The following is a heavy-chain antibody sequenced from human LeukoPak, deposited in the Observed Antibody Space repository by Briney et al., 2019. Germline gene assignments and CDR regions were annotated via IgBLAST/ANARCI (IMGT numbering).Heavy chain of an antibody. CDR1: GGSFSGYY. CDR3: AKIGYGTDFDY. V-gene: IGHV4-34*01. D-gene: IGHD5-12*01. CDR2: INHSGST. Sequence: SETLSLTCAVYGGSFSGYYWSWIRQLPGKGLEWIGEINHSGSTNYNPSLKSRVTISVDTSKNQFSLKLSSVTAADTAVYYCAKIGYGTDFDYWGQGTLVTVSS. J-gene: IGHJ4*02.